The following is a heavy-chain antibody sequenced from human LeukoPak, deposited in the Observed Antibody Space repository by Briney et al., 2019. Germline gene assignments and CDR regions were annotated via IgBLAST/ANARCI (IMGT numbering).Heavy chain of an antibody. CDR3: ARYGHSPFFDY. J-gene: IGHJ4*02. Sequence: GASVKVSCKASGYTFTNYHMNWVRQAPGQGLEWMGIINPSGGSTTNAQKFQGRDIMTRGMSTSTVYMYLSSLRSEDTAFYFCARYGHSPFFDYWGQGTLVIVSS. V-gene: IGHV1-46*01. D-gene: IGHD4-17*01. CDR1: GYTFTNYH. CDR2: INPSGGST.